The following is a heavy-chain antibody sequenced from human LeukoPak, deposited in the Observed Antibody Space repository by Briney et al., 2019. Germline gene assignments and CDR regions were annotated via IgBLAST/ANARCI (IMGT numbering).Heavy chain of an antibody. Sequence: APVKPSCKASGSTFTSYYMHWVRQAPGHRLEWMGIINPSGGSRRYAQKFQGRVTMTRVMSTSTVYIELSSLRSEDTAVDYCARSLLYYDSSGGAFDIWGQGTMVTVSS. CDR1: GSTFTSYY. V-gene: IGHV1-46*01. CDR2: INPSGGSR. CDR3: ARSLLYYDSSGGAFDI. D-gene: IGHD3-22*01. J-gene: IGHJ3*02.